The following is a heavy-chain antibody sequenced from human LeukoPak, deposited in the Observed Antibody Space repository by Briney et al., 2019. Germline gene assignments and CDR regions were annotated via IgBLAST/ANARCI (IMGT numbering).Heavy chain of an antibody. CDR3: ARVWYDSSGYYHPFDY. D-gene: IGHD3-22*01. V-gene: IGHV4-59*01. Sequence: SETLPLTCTVSGGSISSYSWSWIRQPPGKGLEWIGYMYSRGSTNDNPSLKSRVTISVDTSKNQFSLKLSTVTAADTAVYYCARVWYDSSGYYHPFDYWGQGTLVTVSS. J-gene: IGHJ4*02. CDR1: GGSISSYS. CDR2: MYSRGST.